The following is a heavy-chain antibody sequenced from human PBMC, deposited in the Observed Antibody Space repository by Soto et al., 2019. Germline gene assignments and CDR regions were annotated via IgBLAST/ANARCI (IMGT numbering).Heavy chain of an antibody. D-gene: IGHD3-3*01. CDR3: ARVPSYYDFWSGYYNDY. Sequence: SVKVSCKASGGTCSSYAISWVRQAPGQGLEWMGGIIPIFGTANYAQKFQGRVTITADESTSTAYMELSSLRSEDTAVYYCARVPSYYDFWSGYYNDYWGQGTLVTVSS. V-gene: IGHV1-69*13. CDR2: IIPIFGTA. CDR1: GGTCSSYA. J-gene: IGHJ4*02.